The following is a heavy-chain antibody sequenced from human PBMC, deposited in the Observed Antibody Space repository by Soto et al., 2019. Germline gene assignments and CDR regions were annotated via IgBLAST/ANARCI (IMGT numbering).Heavy chain of an antibody. Sequence: PGGSLRLSCAASGFTFSSYAMSWVRQAPGKGLEWVSAISGSGGSTYYADSVKGRFTISRDNSKNMLYLQMNSLRAEDTAVYYCAKSPHPGELRYFDWPSHYYYMDVWGKGTTVTVSS. CDR1: GFTFSSYA. V-gene: IGHV3-23*01. CDR2: ISGSGGST. CDR3: AKSPHPGELRYFDWPSHYYYMDV. J-gene: IGHJ6*03. D-gene: IGHD3-9*01.